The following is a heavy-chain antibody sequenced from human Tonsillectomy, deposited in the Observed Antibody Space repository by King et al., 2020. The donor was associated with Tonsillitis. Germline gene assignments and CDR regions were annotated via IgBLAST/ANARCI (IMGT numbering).Heavy chain of an antibody. V-gene: IGHV3-30*18. D-gene: IGHD2-15*01. Sequence: QVQLVESGGGVVQPGRSLRLSCAASGFTFSSYGMHWVRQAPGKGLEWVAVISYDGSNKYYADSVKGRFTISRDNSKNTLYLQMNSLRAEDTAVYYCAKVLLGGEVVAATGGMDVWGQGTTVTVSS. J-gene: IGHJ6*02. CDR3: AKVLLGGEVVAATGGMDV. CDR2: ISYDGSNK. CDR1: GFTFSSYG.